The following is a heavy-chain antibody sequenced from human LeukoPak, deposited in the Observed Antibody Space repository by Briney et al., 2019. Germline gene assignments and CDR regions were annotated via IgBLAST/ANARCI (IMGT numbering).Heavy chain of an antibody. CDR2: IWYDGSNK. J-gene: IGHJ4*02. D-gene: IGHD6-19*01. CDR1: GFTFSSYG. V-gene: IGHV3-33*06. Sequence: GGSLRLSCAASGFTFSSYGMHWVRQAPGKGLEWVAVIWYDGSNKYYAGSVKGRFTISRDNSKNTLYLQMNSLRAEDTAVYYCAKTAVASKDGGRRNYFAYWGQGTLVTVSS. CDR3: AKTAVASKDGGRRNYFAY.